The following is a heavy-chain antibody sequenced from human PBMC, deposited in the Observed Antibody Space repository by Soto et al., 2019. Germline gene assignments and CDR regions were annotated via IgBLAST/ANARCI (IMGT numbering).Heavy chain of an antibody. J-gene: IGHJ5*02. D-gene: IGHD2-15*01. V-gene: IGHV1-69*06. CDR2: IIPIFGTA. CDR1: GGTFSSYA. CDR3: ARGYCSGGSCYEYNWFDP. Sequence: SVKVSCKASGGTFSSYAISCVRQAPGQGLEWMGGIIPIFGTANYAQKFQGRVTITADRSTSTAYMELSSLRSEDTAVYYCARGYCSGGSCYEYNWFDPWGQGTLVPVSS.